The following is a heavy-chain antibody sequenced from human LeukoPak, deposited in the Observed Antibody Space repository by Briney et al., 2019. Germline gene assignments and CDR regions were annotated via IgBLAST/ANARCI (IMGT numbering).Heavy chain of an antibody. Sequence: SETLSLTCTVSGGSISSYYWSWIRQPAGKGLEWIGRIYTSGNTNYNPSLKSRVTISVDKSKNQFSLELSSVTAADTAVYYCARKIEEQQLVNFDYWGQGTLVTVSS. J-gene: IGHJ4*02. V-gene: IGHV4-4*07. CDR2: IYTSGNT. CDR3: ARKIEEQQLVNFDY. D-gene: IGHD6-13*01. CDR1: GGSISSYY.